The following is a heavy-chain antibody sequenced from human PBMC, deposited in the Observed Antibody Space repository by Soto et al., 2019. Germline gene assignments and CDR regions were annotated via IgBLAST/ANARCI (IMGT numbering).Heavy chain of an antibody. D-gene: IGHD3-16*01. Sequence: PSETLSLTCTVSGGSISSSSYYWGWIRQPPGKGLEWIGSIYYSGSTYYNPSLKSRVTISVDTSKNQFSLKLSSVTAADTAVYYCAGPGGAYYGMDVWGQGTTVPVS. J-gene: IGHJ6*02. V-gene: IGHV4-39*01. CDR3: AGPGGAYYGMDV. CDR2: IYYSGST. CDR1: GGSISSSSYY.